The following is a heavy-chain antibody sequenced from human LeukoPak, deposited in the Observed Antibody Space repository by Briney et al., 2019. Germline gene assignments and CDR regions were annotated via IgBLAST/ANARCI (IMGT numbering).Heavy chain of an antibody. D-gene: IGHD6-19*01. J-gene: IGHJ4*02. CDR1: GASISRPYW. CDR3: ARDGGSDQYYFDN. Sequence: SETLSLTCGVSGASISRPYWWIWVRQPPGKGLEWIAEISYSGNTHYNPSLKSRVIISLDKSKNLVFLKLNSVTAADTAMYYCARDGGSDQYYFDNWGQGTLVTVSS. CDR2: ISYSGNT. V-gene: IGHV4-4*02.